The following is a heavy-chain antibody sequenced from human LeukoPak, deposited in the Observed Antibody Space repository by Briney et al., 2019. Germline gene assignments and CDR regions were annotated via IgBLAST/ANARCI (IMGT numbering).Heavy chain of an antibody. Sequence: SETLSLTCNVSGDSISNSYWSWLRQPPGKGLEWIGYIYYSGSTNYNPSLKSRVTISVDTSKNQFSLKLSSVTAADTAVYYCAGHTYYHPFDYWGQGTLVTVSS. V-gene: IGHV4-59*08. J-gene: IGHJ4*02. D-gene: IGHD1-26*01. CDR3: AGHTYYHPFDY. CDR1: GDSISNSY. CDR2: IYYSGST.